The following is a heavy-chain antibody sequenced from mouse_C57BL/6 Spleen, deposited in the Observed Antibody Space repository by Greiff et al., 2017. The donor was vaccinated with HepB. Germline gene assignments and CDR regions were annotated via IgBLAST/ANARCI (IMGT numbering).Heavy chain of an antibody. CDR3: ARAYGSSLAY. CDR2: IDPSDSYT. D-gene: IGHD1-1*01. Sequence: VQLQQPGAELVMPGASVKLSCKASGYTFTSYWMHWVKQRPGQGLEWIGEIDPSDSYTNYNQKFKGKSTLTVDKSSSTAYMQLSSLTSEDSAVYYCARAYGSSLAYWGQGTLVTVSA. J-gene: IGHJ3*01. CDR1: GYTFTSYW. V-gene: IGHV1-69*01.